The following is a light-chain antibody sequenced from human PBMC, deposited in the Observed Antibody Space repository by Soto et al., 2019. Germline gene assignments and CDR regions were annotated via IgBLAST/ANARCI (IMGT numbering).Light chain of an antibody. CDR2: HAS. V-gene: IGKV3-15*01. CDR1: QSVSIN. J-gene: IGKJ1*01. Sequence: EIVMTQSPATLSVSPGERATLSCRASQSVSINLAWYQQKPGQAPRLLIYHASTRATGIPARFSGSGSGTEFTLTISSLQSEDLAVYFCHQYNNWWTFGQGTNVEI. CDR3: HQYNNWWT.